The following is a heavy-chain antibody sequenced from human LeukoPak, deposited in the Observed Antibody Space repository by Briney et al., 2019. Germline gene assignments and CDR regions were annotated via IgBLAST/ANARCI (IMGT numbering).Heavy chain of an antibody. CDR2: ISGSGGST. Sequence: SGGSLRLSCAASGFTFSSYGMSWVRQAPGKGLEWVSAISGSGGSTYYADSVKGRFTISRDNSKNTLYLQMNSLRAEDTAVYYCAKDLHRGGDFGWGQGTLVTVSS. V-gene: IGHV3-23*01. CDR3: AKDLHRGGDFG. CDR1: GFTFSSYG. D-gene: IGHD2-21*02. J-gene: IGHJ4*02.